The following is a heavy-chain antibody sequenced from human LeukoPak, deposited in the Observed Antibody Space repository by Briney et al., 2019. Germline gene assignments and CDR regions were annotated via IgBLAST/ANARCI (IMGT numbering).Heavy chain of an antibody. D-gene: IGHD6-6*01. Sequence: PSETLSLTCAVSGGSLSGYYWTWIRQPPGKGLEWIGEINHSGSTNYNPSLKSRVTISVDTSKKQFFLKLNSVTAANTAVYYCARLAARPKNGHWFDPWGQGTLVTVSS. CDR1: GGSLSGYY. J-gene: IGHJ5*02. CDR2: INHSGST. CDR3: ARLAARPKNGHWFDP. V-gene: IGHV4-34*01.